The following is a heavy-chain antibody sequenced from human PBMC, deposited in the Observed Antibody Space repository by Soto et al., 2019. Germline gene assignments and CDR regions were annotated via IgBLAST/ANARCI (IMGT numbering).Heavy chain of an antibody. D-gene: IGHD3-10*01. Sequence: GGCLSLSCAASLFTFSSYSIHWVRQAPGKGLEWVAVISYDGSNKYYADSLKGRFTISRDNSKNTLYLQMNSLRAEDTAVYYCARDILWFGELLYGNWFDPWGQGTLVTVSS. V-gene: IGHV3-30-3*01. J-gene: IGHJ5*02. CDR3: ARDILWFGELLYGNWFDP. CDR2: ISYDGSNK. CDR1: LFTFSSYS.